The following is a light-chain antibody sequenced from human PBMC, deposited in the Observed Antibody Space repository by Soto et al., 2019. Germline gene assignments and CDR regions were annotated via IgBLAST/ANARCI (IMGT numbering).Light chain of an antibody. CDR2: LGS. Sequence: EIVMTQSPLSLTVTPGEPASISCRSSQSLLHSNGYNYLDWYLQKPGQSLQLLIYLGSNRASGVPDMFSGSGSGTDFTLKISRVEAEDVGVYYCMQALHTPRTFGQGTRL. CDR1: QSLLHSNGYNY. CDR3: MQALHTPRT. V-gene: IGKV2-28*01. J-gene: IGKJ5*01.